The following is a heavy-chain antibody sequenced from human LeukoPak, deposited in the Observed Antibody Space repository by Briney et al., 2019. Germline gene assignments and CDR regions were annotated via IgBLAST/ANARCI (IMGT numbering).Heavy chain of an antibody. CDR2: ISTSSIYI. V-gene: IGHV3-21*01. Sequence: GSLRLSCAASGFTFNSYSMNWVRQAPGKGLEWVSSISTSSIYIYYADSVEGRFTISGDNAKNTLYLQMNSLRAEDTAVYYCARRYFDLWGRGTLVTVSS. J-gene: IGHJ2*01. CDR1: GFTFNSYS. CDR3: ARRYFDL.